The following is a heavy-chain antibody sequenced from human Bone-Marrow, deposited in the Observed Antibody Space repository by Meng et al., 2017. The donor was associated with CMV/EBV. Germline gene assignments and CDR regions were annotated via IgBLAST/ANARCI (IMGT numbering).Heavy chain of an antibody. CDR2: MNPNSGNT. J-gene: IGHJ4*02. CDR1: GFTFMSAYY. V-gene: IGHV1-8*03. Sequence: ASVKVSCKASGFTFMSAYYMHWVRQATGQGLEWMGWMNPNSGNTGYAQKFQGRVTITRNTSISTAYMELSSLRSEDTAVYYCARGRTLGDYWGQGTLVTVPS. CDR3: ARGRTLGDY. D-gene: IGHD3-16*01.